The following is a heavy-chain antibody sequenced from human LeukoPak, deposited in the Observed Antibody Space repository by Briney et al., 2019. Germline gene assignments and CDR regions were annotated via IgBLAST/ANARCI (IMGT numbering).Heavy chain of an antibody. J-gene: IGHJ6*03. Sequence: SETLSLTCAVYGESFSGYYWTWIRQTAGKGLEWIGKIDHSGSANYNPSLKSRVTISVATPRNQFSLELSSVTAADTAVYYCARGRYCNTTNCPYVGGFYYMDVWGKETTVLVSS. CDR3: ARGRYCNTTNCPYVGGFYYMDV. CDR2: IDHSGSA. D-gene: IGHD2-2*01. CDR1: GESFSGYY. V-gene: IGHV4-34*01.